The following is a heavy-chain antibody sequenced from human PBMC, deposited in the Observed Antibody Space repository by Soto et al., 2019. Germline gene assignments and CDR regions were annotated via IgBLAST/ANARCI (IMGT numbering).Heavy chain of an antibody. Sequence: GSLRLSCVASGLIFSNYWMSWVRQAPGKGLEWVAKIKQDGSEKYYVNSVKGRFTISRDNAKNSLFLQMNSLRADDTAVYYCARDFTDDAFDIWGQGTMVTV. V-gene: IGHV3-7*03. CDR1: GLIFSNYW. CDR3: ARDFTDDAFDI. CDR2: IKQDGSEK. J-gene: IGHJ3*02.